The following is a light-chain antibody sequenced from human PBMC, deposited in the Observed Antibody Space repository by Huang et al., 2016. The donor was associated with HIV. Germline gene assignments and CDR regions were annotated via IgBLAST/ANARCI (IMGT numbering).Light chain of an antibody. J-gene: IGKJ3*01. CDR3: QQYNNWPGT. V-gene: IGKV3-15*01. Sequence: EIVMTQSPATLSVSPGERATLSCRASQSVSSNLACYQQKPGQAPRLLSYGASTRATGIPARCSGSGSGTEFTLTISSLQSEDFAVYYCQQYNNWPGTFGPGTKVDIK. CDR2: GAS. CDR1: QSVSSN.